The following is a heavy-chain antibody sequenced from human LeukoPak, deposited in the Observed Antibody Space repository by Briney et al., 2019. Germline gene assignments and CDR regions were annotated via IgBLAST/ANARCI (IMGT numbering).Heavy chain of an antibody. CDR3: ARAVGSGSFQTYYYYMDV. V-gene: IGHV4-59*10. CDR2: IYTSGST. J-gene: IGHJ6*03. CDR1: GGSFSGYY. Sequence: PSETLSLTCAVYGGSFSGYYWSWIRQPAGKGLEWIGRIYTSGSTNYNPSLKSRVTMSVDTSKNQFSLKLSSVTAADTAVYYCARAVGSGSFQTYYYYMDVWSKGTTVTISS. D-gene: IGHD3-10*01.